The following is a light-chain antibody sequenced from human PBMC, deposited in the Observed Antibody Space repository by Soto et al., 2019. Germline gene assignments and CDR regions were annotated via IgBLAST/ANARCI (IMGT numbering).Light chain of an antibody. Sequence: QSALTQPPSASGSPGQSVTISCTGTSSDVGDYNYVSWYQQHPGKAPKLMIYEVSKRPSGVPDRFSGSKSGNTASLTASGLKAEDEADYYCSSYAGSNNGVFGGGTKLTVL. J-gene: IGLJ3*02. CDR3: SSYAGSNNGV. V-gene: IGLV2-8*01. CDR1: SSDVGDYNY. CDR2: EVS.